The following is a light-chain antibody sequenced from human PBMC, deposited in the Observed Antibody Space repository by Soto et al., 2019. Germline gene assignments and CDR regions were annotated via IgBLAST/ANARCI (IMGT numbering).Light chain of an antibody. Sequence: QSVLTKRPSASGTPGQRVAISCSGGSCNIGTNPVNWYLHLPGTAPKLLIYSDNQRPSGVPDRLSGSKSGTSASLTISVLQSEDEADYFCSAWAASIYGPLFGGGNKLTVL. CDR3: SAWAASIYGPL. J-gene: IGLJ2*01. V-gene: IGLV1-44*01. CDR2: SDN. CDR1: SCNIGTNP.